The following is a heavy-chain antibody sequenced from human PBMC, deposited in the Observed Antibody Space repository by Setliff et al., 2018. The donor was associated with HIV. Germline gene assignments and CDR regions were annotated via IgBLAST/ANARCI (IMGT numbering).Heavy chain of an antibody. V-gene: IGHV4-38-2*02. CDR3: ARPHGDFYFDL. D-gene: IGHD4-17*01. J-gene: IGHJ4*02. CDR1: GYSISSGYY. CDR2: IYHSGFT. Sequence: SETLSLTCTVSGYSISSGYYWGWIRLPPGKGLEWIGDIYHSGFTIYNPSLKSRVTLSLDTSKNQFSLKLSSVTAADTAVYYCARPHGDFYFDLWGQGTLVTVSS.